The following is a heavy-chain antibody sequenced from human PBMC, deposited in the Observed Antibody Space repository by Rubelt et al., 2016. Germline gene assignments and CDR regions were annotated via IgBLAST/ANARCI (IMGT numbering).Heavy chain of an antibody. V-gene: IGHV4-34*01. D-gene: IGHD4-23*01. Sequence: QVQLQQWGAGLLKPSETLSLTCAVYGGSFSGYYWSWIRQPPGKGLEWIGEINHSGSTNYNPSLKCRVTISVDTSKNQFSLKLSSVTAADTAVYYCARVGYGGNQYYYYYMDVWGKGTTVTVSS. J-gene: IGHJ6*03. CDR1: GGSFSGYY. CDR3: ARVGYGGNQYYYYYMDV. CDR2: INHSGST.